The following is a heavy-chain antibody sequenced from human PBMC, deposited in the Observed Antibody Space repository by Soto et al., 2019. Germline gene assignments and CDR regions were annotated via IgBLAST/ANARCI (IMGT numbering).Heavy chain of an antibody. CDR3: ARSDGRY. Sequence: SETLSLTCTVSGGSISSSSYYWGWIRQPPGKGLEWIGSTYYSGSTYYNPSLKSRVTISVDTSKNQFSLKLSSVTAADTAVYYCARSDGRYWGQGTLVTVSS. J-gene: IGHJ4*02. CDR1: GGSISSSSYY. V-gene: IGHV4-39*07. CDR2: TYYSGST.